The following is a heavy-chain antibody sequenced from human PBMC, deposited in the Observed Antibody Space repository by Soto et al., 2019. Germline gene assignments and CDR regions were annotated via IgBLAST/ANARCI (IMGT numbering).Heavy chain of an antibody. Sequence: GGSLRLSCAASVFTFSDYDMTWIRQGPGKGLEWVSYISSSGNSIYYADSVRGRFTVSRDNAKNSLFLQMNSLRAQDTAVYYCERRAAGGRSFDYWGLGTLVTVS. D-gene: IGHD6-13*01. CDR1: VFTFSDYD. V-gene: IGHV3-11*01. CDR2: ISSSGNSI. CDR3: ERRAAGGRSFDY. J-gene: IGHJ4*02.